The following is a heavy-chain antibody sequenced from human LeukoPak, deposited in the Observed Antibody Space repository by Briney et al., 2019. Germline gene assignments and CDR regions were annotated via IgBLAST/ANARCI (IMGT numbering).Heavy chain of an antibody. CDR2: INSGGGNT. CDR1: GYTFTNYY. V-gene: IGHV1-46*01. CDR3: ARIRDGYNDAYDV. J-gene: IGHJ3*01. D-gene: IGHD5-24*01. Sequence: ASVKVSCKASGYTFTNYYMHWVRQAPGQGLEWMGLINSGGGNTNYAQNFQGRVTMTRDTSTSTVYMELSSLRSEDTAIYYCARIRDGYNDAYDVWGQGTVVTVPS.